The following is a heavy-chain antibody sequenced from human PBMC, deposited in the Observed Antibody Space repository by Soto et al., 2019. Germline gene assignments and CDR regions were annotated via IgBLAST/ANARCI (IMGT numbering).Heavy chain of an antibody. J-gene: IGHJ4*02. V-gene: IGHV1-18*01. CDR3: ARLYDFWSGYYDFDY. D-gene: IGHD3-3*01. CDR1: GYTFTSYG. Sequence: ASVKVSCKASGYTFTSYGISWVRQAPGQGLEWMGWISAYNGNTNYAQKLQGRVTMTTDTSTSTAYMELRSLRSDDTAVYYCARLYDFWSGYYDFDYGGQGTLVTVSS. CDR2: ISAYNGNT.